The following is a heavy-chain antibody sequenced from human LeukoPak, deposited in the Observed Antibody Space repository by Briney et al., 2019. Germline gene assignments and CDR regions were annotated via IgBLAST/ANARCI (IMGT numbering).Heavy chain of an antibody. CDR2: ISGYNANT. D-gene: IGHD3-22*01. CDR3: AREVYYYDSIGFDS. J-gene: IGHJ4*02. V-gene: IGHV1-18*01. Sequence: RASVKVSCKASGYTFTSYGISWVRQAPGQGLELMGWISGYNANTNSAQKLQGRVTMTTDTSTSTAYMELRSLRSDDTAVYYCAREVYYYDSIGFDSWGQGTLVTVSS. CDR1: GYTFTSYG.